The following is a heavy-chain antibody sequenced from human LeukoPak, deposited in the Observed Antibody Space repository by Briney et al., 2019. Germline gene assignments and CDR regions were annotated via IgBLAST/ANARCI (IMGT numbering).Heavy chain of an antibody. Sequence: SETLSLTCTVSGGSISSWYWSWIRQPAGKGLQWIGRFYTSGSTNYNPSLKSRVTMSVDTSKNQFSLKLSSVTAADTAVYYCASSAVVKSYYYYGMDVWGQGTTVTVSS. V-gene: IGHV4-4*07. CDR1: GGSISSWY. CDR2: FYTSGST. CDR3: ASSAVVKSYYYYGMDV. J-gene: IGHJ6*02. D-gene: IGHD4-23*01.